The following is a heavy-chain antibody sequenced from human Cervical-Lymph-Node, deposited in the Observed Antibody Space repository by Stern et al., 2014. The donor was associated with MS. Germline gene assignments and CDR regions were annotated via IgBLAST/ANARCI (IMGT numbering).Heavy chain of an antibody. D-gene: IGHD5-12*01. V-gene: IGHV1-18*01. J-gene: IGHJ4*02. CDR3: ARDVSIVATAIDY. CDR1: GYTFKNYG. CDR2: ISAYNGNT. Sequence: DQLVESGAEVKKPGASVKVSCKASGYTFKNYGSSWVRQAPGQGLEWIGWISAYNGNTNSAQKLQGRVTMTTDTSTSTAYMELRSLRSDDTAVYYCARDVSIVATAIDYWGQGTLVTVSS.